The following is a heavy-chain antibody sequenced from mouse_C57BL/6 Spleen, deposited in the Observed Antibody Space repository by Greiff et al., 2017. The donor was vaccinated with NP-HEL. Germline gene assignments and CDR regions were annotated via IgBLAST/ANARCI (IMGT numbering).Heavy chain of an antibody. CDR3: ARSSSDDGFAY. CDR1: GYTFTSYW. Sequence: VQLQQSGAELVMPGASVKLSCKASGYTFTSYWMHWVKQRPGQGLEWIGEIDPSASYTNYNQKFKGKSTLTVDKSSSTAYMQLSSLTSEDSAVYYCARSSSDDGFAYWGQGTLVTVAA. CDR2: IDPSASYT. V-gene: IGHV1-69*01. D-gene: IGHD2-3*01. J-gene: IGHJ3*01.